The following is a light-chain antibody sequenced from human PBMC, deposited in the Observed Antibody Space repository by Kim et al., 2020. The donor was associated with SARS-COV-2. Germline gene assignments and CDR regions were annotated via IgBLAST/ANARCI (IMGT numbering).Light chain of an antibody. Sequence: PGQTARITCSGDALSNQYTYWYQQKPGQAPVLTIYKDVERPSGIPERFSGSTSGTTVTLTIIAVQAEDEADYYCQSADTTGTSVLFGGGTRLTVL. J-gene: IGLJ2*01. CDR3: QSADTTGTSVL. CDR1: ALSNQY. CDR2: KDV. V-gene: IGLV3-25*03.